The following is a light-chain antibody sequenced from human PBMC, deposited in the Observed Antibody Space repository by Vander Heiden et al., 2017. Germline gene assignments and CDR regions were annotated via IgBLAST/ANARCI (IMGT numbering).Light chain of an antibody. CDR1: SSDVGSYKV. CDR2: EGI. Sequence: QSALTQPASVSGSPGQSLPISCTVSSSDVGSYKVVSWYQQHPGKAPKLIIYEGIKRPAGVSNRFSGSPSGNTASLTISGRQPEDEADDYCGSDVGSRVYVFGTGTKVTVL. J-gene: IGLJ1*01. CDR3: GSDVGSRVYV. V-gene: IGLV2-23*01.